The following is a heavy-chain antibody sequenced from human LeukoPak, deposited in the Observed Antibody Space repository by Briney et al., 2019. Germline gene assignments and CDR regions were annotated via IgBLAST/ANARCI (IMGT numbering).Heavy chain of an antibody. CDR3: ARSLRGGYYFTGDY. Sequence: PSETLSLTCTVSGGSIRSSSDYWGWIRQPPGKGLEWIGSIYLSGRTYYNPSLKSRVTISVDTSKNQFSLRLNSVTAADTAVYYCARSLRGGYYFTGDYWGQGTLDTVSS. CDR2: IYLSGRT. D-gene: IGHD3-22*01. CDR1: GGSIRSSSDY. V-gene: IGHV4-39*01. J-gene: IGHJ4*02.